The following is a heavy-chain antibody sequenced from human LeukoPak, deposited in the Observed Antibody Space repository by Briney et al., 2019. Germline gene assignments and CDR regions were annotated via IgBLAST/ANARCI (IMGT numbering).Heavy chain of an antibody. D-gene: IGHD5-18*01. V-gene: IGHV3-7*03. Sequence: GGSLRLSCAASGFTFSSYCMSWVRQAPGKGLEWVANIKQDGSEKYYVDSLKGRFTISRDNAKNSLYLQMNSLRAEDTAVYYCARGKYSYGFYFDYWGQGTLVTVSS. CDR1: GFTFSSYC. CDR3: ARGKYSYGFYFDY. J-gene: IGHJ4*02. CDR2: IKQDGSEK.